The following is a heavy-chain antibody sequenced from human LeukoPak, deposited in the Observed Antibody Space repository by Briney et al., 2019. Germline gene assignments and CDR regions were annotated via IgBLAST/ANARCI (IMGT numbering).Heavy chain of an antibody. CDR2: IYYSGRT. D-gene: IGHD4-11*01. CDR1: GGSISSDY. CDR3: ARGFYSPHY. J-gene: IGHJ4*02. V-gene: IGHV4-59*01. Sequence: SETLSLTCTVSGGSISSDYWSWIRQPPGKGLEWIGYIYYSGRTYYNPSPKSRITISVDTSKNQFSLKLSPVTAADTAVYYCARGFYSPHYWGQGTLVSVSS.